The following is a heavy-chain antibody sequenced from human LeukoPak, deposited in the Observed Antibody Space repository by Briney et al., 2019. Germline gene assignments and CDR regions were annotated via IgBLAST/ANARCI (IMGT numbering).Heavy chain of an antibody. CDR3: AKWKITMIVVVIIPTYLDY. Sequence: GGSLRLSCGASGFTFSSYAMSWVRQAPGKGLEWVSAMSGSGGSTYYADSVKGRFTISSDNSKNTLYLQMNSLRPEDTAVYYCAKWKITMIVVVIIPTYLDYWGQGTLGTVSP. CDR1: GFTFSSYA. D-gene: IGHD3-22*01. V-gene: IGHV3-23*01. CDR2: MSGSGGST. J-gene: IGHJ4*02.